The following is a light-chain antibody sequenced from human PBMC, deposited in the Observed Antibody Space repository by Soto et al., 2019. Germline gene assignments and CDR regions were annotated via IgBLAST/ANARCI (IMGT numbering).Light chain of an antibody. Sequence: NFMLTQPHSVSESPGKTVTISCTRSSGSIASNYVQGYQQRPGSSPTTVVYEDDHRPSGVPDRFSASIDSSSNSASLTISGLKTEDEADYYCQSYDSSNHWVFGGGTKLTVL. CDR3: QSYDSSNHWV. J-gene: IGLJ3*02. V-gene: IGLV6-57*01. CDR1: SGSIASNY. CDR2: EDD.